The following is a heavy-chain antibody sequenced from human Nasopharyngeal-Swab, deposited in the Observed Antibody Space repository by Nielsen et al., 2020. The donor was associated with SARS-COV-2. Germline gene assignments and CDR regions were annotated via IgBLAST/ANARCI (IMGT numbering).Heavy chain of an antibody. CDR1: GFTFSYYY. J-gene: IGHJ6*02. CDR2: ISSSGSTI. Sequence: GESLKISCAASGFTFSYYYMSWIRQAPGKGLEWVSYISSSGSTIYYADSVKGRFTISRDNAKNSLYLQMNSLRAEDTAVYYCARDLKVVPAAMPPYYYYYGMDVWGQGTTVTVSS. CDR3: ARDLKVVPAAMPPYYYYYGMDV. V-gene: IGHV3-11*01. D-gene: IGHD2-2*01.